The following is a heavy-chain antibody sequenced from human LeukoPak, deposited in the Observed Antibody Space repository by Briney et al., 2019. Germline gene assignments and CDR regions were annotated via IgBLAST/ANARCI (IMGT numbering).Heavy chain of an antibody. J-gene: IGHJ4*02. D-gene: IGHD5-12*01. V-gene: IGHV3-74*01. CDR3: VREGRVSGYDFDY. CDR1: RFSFSSYW. Sequence: GGSLRLSCEASRFSFSSYWMHWVRQAPGNGLVWVSRINSDGSSTTYADSVKGRLTISRDNAKNTLYLQMNSLRAEDTAVYYCVREGRVSGYDFDYWGQGTLVTVSS. CDR2: INSDGSST.